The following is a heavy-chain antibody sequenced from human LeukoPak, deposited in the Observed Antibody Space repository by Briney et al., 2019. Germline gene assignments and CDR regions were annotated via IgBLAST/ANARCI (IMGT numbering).Heavy chain of an antibody. V-gene: IGHV1-69*05. CDR1: GGTFSSYA. J-gene: IGHJ4*02. Sequence: SVKVSCKASGGTFSSYAISWVRQAPGQGLEWMGGIIPIFGTANYAQKFQGRVTITTDESTSTAYMELSSLRSEDTAVYYCASSTTRTAYYDFWSGWGQGTLVTVSS. D-gene: IGHD3-3*01. CDR3: ASSTTRTAYYDFWSG. CDR2: IIPIFGTA.